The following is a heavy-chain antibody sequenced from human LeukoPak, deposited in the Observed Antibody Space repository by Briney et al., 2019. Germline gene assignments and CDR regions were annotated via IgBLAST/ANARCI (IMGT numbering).Heavy chain of an antibody. D-gene: IGHD2-8*01. Sequence: ASVKVSCKASGYTFTSSDINWVRQATGQGLEWMGWMNPNSGNTGYAQKFQGRVTITADKSTSTAHMELSSLRSEDTAVYYCARVTNFFYYYYGMDVWGQGTTVTVSS. CDR2: MNPNSGNT. CDR1: GYTFTSSD. J-gene: IGHJ6*02. V-gene: IGHV1-8*03. CDR3: ARVTNFFYYYYGMDV.